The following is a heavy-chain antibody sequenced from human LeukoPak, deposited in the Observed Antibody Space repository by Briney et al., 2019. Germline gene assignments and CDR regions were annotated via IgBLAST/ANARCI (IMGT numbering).Heavy chain of an antibody. CDR3: AKDIPRNPGDDH. D-gene: IGHD2-2*02. J-gene: IGHJ4*02. CDR2: IRGSDGST. Sequence: PGGSLRLSCAASGFSFSAYPMSWVRQAPGKGLEWVSAIRGSDGSTYYADSVKGRFTIFRDTSKSTLYLQMNSLRAEDTAIYYCAKDIPRNPGDDHWGQGTLVTVSS. CDR1: GFSFSAYP. V-gene: IGHV3-23*01.